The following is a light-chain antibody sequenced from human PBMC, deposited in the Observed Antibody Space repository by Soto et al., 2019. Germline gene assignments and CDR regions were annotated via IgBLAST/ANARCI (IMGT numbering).Light chain of an antibody. Sequence: QSVLTQPPSVSGAPGQRVTISCTGSSSNIGAGYDVHWYQQLPGTAPKLLIYGNSNRPSGVPDRFSGSKSGTSASLAITGVKAEDKADYYCQSYDGSLSGVVFGGGTKVTVL. J-gene: IGLJ2*01. CDR3: QSYDGSLSGVV. CDR2: GNS. CDR1: SSNIGAGYD. V-gene: IGLV1-40*01.